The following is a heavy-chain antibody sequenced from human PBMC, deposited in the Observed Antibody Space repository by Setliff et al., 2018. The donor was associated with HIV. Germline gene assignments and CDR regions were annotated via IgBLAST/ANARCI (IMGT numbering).Heavy chain of an antibody. CDR2: LKSNAEGGTA. V-gene: IGHV3-15*01. J-gene: IGHJ3*02. CDR3: TTLLSGVGTDVFDI. D-gene: IGHD2-15*01. Sequence: GESLKLSCAGSGFTFSNAWMSWIRQAPGKGLEWVARLKSNAEGGTADYAAPVRRRFTISRDDSQNTLYLLMNSLKVEDTAVYYCTTLLSGVGTDVFDIWGQGTMVTVSS. CDR1: GFTFSNAW.